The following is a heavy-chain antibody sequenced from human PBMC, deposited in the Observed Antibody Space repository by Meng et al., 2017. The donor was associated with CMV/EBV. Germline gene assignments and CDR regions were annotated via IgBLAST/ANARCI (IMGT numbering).Heavy chain of an antibody. Sequence: GSLRLSCAVYGGSFSGYYWSWIRQPPGKGLEWIGEINHSGSTNYNPSLKSRVTISVDTSKNQFSLKLSSVTAADTAVYYCARGRYYYDFWSGYSANDYYYYGMDVWGQGTTVTASS. D-gene: IGHD3-3*01. CDR2: INHSGST. V-gene: IGHV4-34*01. CDR3: ARGRYYYDFWSGYSANDYYYYGMDV. CDR1: GGSFSGYY. J-gene: IGHJ6*02.